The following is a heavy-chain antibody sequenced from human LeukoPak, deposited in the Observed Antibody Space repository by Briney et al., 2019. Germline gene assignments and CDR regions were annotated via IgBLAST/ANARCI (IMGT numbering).Heavy chain of an antibody. Sequence: ASVKVSCRASGYTFTGYYMHWVRQAPGQGLEWMGWVNPNSGGTNYAQKFQGRVTMTRDTSISTAYMELSRLRSDDTAVYYCAKDYSEAGAFDYWGQGTLVTVSS. CDR1: GYTFTGYY. CDR3: AKDYSEAGAFDY. D-gene: IGHD2-21*01. CDR2: VNPNSGGT. J-gene: IGHJ4*02. V-gene: IGHV1-2*02.